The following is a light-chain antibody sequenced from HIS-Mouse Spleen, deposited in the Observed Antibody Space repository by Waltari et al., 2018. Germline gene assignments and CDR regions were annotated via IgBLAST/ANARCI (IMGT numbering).Light chain of an antibody. CDR1: PLPKKL. J-gene: IGLJ2*01. CDR3: YSTDSSGNHRV. Sequence: SYELTQPPSVSVSPGQTARITCSGDPLPKKLAYWYQQKSGQAPVLVIYEDSKRPSGIPERFSGSSSGTMATLTISGAQVEDEADYYCYSTDSSGNHRVFGGGTKLTVL. CDR2: EDS. V-gene: IGLV3-10*01.